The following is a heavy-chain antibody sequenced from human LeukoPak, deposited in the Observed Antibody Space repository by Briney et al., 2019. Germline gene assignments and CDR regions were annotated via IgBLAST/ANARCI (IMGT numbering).Heavy chain of an antibody. V-gene: IGHV1-8*01. CDR2: MNPNSGNT. CDR1: GYTFTSYD. Sequence: GASVNVSCKASGYTFTSYDINWVRQATGQGLEWMGWMNPNSGNTGYAQKFQGRVTMTRNTSISTAYMELSSLRSEDTAVYYCARGVPYYYDSIDYWGQGTLVTVSS. J-gene: IGHJ4*02. D-gene: IGHD3-22*01. CDR3: ARGVPYYYDSIDY.